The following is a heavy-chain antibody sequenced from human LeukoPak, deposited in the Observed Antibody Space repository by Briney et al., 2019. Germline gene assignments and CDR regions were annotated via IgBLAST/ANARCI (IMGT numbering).Heavy chain of an antibody. Sequence: ASVKVSCKASGGTFSSYAISWVRQAPGQGLEWMGWISAYNGNTNYAQKLQGRVTMTTDTSTSTAYIELRSLRSDDTAVYYCARGDGDYYYGMDVRGQGTTVTVSS. CDR3: ARGDGDYYYGMDV. J-gene: IGHJ6*02. V-gene: IGHV1-18*01. CDR1: GGTFSSYA. CDR2: ISAYNGNT. D-gene: IGHD5-24*01.